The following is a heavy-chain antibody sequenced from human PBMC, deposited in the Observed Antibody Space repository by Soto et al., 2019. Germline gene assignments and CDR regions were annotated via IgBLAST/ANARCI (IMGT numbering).Heavy chain of an antibody. J-gene: IGHJ6*03. CDR1: GGTFSSYT. Sequence: QVQLVQSGAEVKKPGSSVKVSCKASGGTFSSYTISWVRQAPGQGLEWMGRIIPILGIANYAQKFQGRVTITADKPTSTAYMELSSLRSEDTAVYYCARVLTTVTKNYYYMDVWGKGTTVTVSS. D-gene: IGHD4-17*01. V-gene: IGHV1-69*02. CDR3: ARVLTTVTKNYYYMDV. CDR2: IIPILGIA.